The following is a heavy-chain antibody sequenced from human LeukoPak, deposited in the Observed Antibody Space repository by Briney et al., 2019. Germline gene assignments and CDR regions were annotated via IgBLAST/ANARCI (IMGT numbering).Heavy chain of an antibody. V-gene: IGHV3-30-3*01. Sequence: PGRSLRLSCAASGFTFSSYAIHWVRQAPGKGLEWVAVISYDGSNKYYADSVKGRFTISRDNSKNTLYLQMNSLRAEDTAVYYCARSLPGKDAFDIWGQGTMVTVSS. CDR1: GFTFSSYA. J-gene: IGHJ3*02. CDR3: ARSLPGKDAFDI. CDR2: ISYDGSNK.